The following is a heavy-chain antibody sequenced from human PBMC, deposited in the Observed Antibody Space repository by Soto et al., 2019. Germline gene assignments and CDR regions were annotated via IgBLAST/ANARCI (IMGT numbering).Heavy chain of an antibody. J-gene: IGHJ4*02. CDR2: FYHSGNT. V-gene: IGHV4-59*01. CDR1: GDSIRKYY. Sequence: SETLSLTCTVSGDSIRKYYWSWIRQPPGKGLEWIGFFYHSGNTNYNPSLKSRVTISEETTKNQFSLKLSSVTAADTAVYYCARRDCSGGSCAFDYWGQGTPVTVSS. D-gene: IGHD2-15*01. CDR3: ARRDCSGGSCAFDY.